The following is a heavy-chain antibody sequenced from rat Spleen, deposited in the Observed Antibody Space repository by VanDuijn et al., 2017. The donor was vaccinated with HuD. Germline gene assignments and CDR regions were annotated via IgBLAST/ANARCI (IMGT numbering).Heavy chain of an antibody. Sequence: QVQLKESGPGLVQPSQTLSLTCTVAGFSLTNYNVHWVRQPPGKGPEWMGVIWNTGGTRYNSAIKSRLSISKDTSKSQVFLKMNSLQTEDTATYFCAKDWSYNSGFDYWGQGVMVTVSS. D-gene: IGHD4-3*01. CDR1: GFSLTNYN. J-gene: IGHJ2*01. V-gene: IGHV2-41*01. CDR2: IWNTGGT. CDR3: AKDWSYNSGFDY.